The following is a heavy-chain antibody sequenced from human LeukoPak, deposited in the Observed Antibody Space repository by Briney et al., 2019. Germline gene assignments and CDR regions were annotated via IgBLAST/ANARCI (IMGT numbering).Heavy chain of an antibody. CDR2: MKQDGNEE. V-gene: IGHV3-7*02. D-gene: IGHD2-2*01. Sequence: GGSLRLSCAVSGFTFSTYWMSWVRQAPGKGLEWVANMKQDGNEEYYVDSVKGRFTISRDNAKNSLYLQMNSLRAEDTAVYYCARAHKANQLLDAFDIWGQGTMVTVSS. CDR3: ARAHKANQLLDAFDI. J-gene: IGHJ3*02. CDR1: GFTFSTYW.